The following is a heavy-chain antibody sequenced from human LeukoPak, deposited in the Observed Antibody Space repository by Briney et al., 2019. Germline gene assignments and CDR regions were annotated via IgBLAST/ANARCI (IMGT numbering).Heavy chain of an antibody. J-gene: IGHJ4*01. V-gene: IGHV5-51*01. Sequence: GEPLKSSGKGSGSTFTSYWFGWVRKMPGKGLEWMGLIYPGDSDHTSSPSFKGRVPTSADKSISTASMQWSSLKASDTAMYYCARRSCSGGTCCTGEFDYWGHGTLVTVSS. CDR3: ARRSCSGGTCCTGEFDY. CDR1: GSTFTSYW. D-gene: IGHD2-15*01. CDR2: IYPGDSDH.